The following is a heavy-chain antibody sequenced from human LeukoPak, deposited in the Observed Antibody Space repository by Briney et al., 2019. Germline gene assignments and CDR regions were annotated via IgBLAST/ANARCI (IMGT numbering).Heavy chain of an antibody. D-gene: IGHD2-21*01. J-gene: IGHJ5*02. CDR1: GFSFTDYY. Sequence: ASVKVTCKTSGFSFTDYYMHWVRQAPGQGLEWMGWINLYNGDIKSAQKFQGKFVMTRDTSITTVYMEVPRLTSDDTAIYYCVRADRLHGGPYLIGPWGQGTLVTVSS. CDR2: INLYNGDI. V-gene: IGHV1-2*02. CDR3: VRADRLHGGPYLIGP.